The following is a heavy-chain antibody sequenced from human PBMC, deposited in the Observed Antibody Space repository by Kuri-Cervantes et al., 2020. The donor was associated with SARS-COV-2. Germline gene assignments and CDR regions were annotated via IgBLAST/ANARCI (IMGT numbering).Heavy chain of an antibody. Sequence: GESLKISCAGSGFTFSSYSMNWVRQAPGKGLEWVSCIGSSSSYIYYADSVKGRFTISRDNAKNSLYLQVNSLRAEDTAVYYCARNVEGGDRYIDHWGRGTLVTVSS. V-gene: IGHV3-21*01. J-gene: IGHJ2*01. CDR3: ARNVEGGDRYIDH. CDR2: IGSSSSYI. D-gene: IGHD2-21*02. CDR1: GFTFSSYS.